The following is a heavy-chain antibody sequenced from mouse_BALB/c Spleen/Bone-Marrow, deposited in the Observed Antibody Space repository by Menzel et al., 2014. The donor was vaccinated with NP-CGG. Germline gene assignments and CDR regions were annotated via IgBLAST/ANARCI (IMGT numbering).Heavy chain of an antibody. J-gene: IGHJ4*01. Sequence: EVQLQQSGAELVKPGASVKLSCTASGFNIKDTYMHWVKQRPERGLEWIGRIDPANGNTKYDPKFQGKATITADTSSNTAYLQLSSLTSEDTAVYYCARSHYYGSYAMDYWGQGTSVTVSS. D-gene: IGHD1-2*01. CDR1: GFNIKDTY. V-gene: IGHV14-3*02. CDR3: ARSHYYGSYAMDY. CDR2: IDPANGNT.